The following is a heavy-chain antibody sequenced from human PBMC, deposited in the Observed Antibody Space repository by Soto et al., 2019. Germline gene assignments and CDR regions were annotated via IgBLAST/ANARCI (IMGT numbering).Heavy chain of an antibody. V-gene: IGHV3-23*01. D-gene: IGHD2-15*01. Sequence: PGGSLRLSCAASGFTFSRYAMSWVRQAPGKGLEWVAAISGSGVSTYYADSVRGRATISRDNSKKTVDLQMNSLRAEDTAGYYWANFFRLSTLCQAQPAKWTGGFETWGHGKLV. CDR3: ANFFRLSTLCQAQPAKWTGGFET. CDR1: GFTFSRYA. J-gene: IGHJ3*02. CDR2: ISGSGVST.